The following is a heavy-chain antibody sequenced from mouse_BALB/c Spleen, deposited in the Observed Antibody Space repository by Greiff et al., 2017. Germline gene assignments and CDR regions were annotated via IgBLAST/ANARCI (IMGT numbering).Heavy chain of an antibody. Sequence: EVKLVESGGGLVQPGGSRKLSCAASGFTFSSFGMHWVRQAPEKGLEWVAYISSGSSTIYYADTVKGRFTISRDNPKNTLFLQMTSLRSEDTAMYYCARSGYDAVNYWGQGTTLTVSS. CDR3: ARSGYDAVNY. CDR1: GFTFSSFG. D-gene: IGHD2-14*01. V-gene: IGHV5-17*02. CDR2: ISSGSSTI. J-gene: IGHJ2*01.